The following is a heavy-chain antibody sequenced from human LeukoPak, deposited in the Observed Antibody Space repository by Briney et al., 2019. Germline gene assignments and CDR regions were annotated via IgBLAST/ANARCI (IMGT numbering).Heavy chain of an antibody. CDR1: GGSISSYY. CDR3: ARHITIAVAVRRYFDY. V-gene: IGHV4-34*01. Sequence: PSETLSLTCTVSGGSISSYYWSWIRQPPGKGLEWIGEINHSGSTNYNPSLKSRVTISVDTSKNQFSLKLSSVTAADTAVYYCARHITIAVAVRRYFDYWGQGTLVTVSS. CDR2: INHSGST. J-gene: IGHJ4*02. D-gene: IGHD6-19*01.